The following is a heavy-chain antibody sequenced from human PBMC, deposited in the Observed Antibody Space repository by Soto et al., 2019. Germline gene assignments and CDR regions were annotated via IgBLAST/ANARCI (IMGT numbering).Heavy chain of an antibody. CDR1: GFPFGENA. CDR2: ISDSGATT. D-gene: IGHD6-19*01. J-gene: IGHJ4*02. V-gene: IGHV3-23*01. CDR3: AKEDTSSGSLDY. Sequence: GSLRLSCSASGFPFGENAMSWVRQAPGKGLEWVSGISDSGATTYYADSVRGRFTISRDNSKNTLYLQMKSLRAEDSASYYCAKEDTSSGSLDYWGQGALVTVSS.